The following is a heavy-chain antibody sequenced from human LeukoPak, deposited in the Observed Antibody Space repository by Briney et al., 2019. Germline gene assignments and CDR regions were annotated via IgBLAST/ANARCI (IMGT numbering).Heavy chain of an antibody. Sequence: SETLSLTCTVSGGSISSSSYYWGWIRQPPGKGLEWIGSIYYSGSTYYNPSLKSRVTISVDTSKNQFSLKLSSATAADTAVYYCARRAYGSGTGFDYWGQGTLVTVSS. J-gene: IGHJ4*02. D-gene: IGHD3-10*01. CDR1: GGSISSSSYY. CDR3: ARRAYGSGTGFDY. V-gene: IGHV4-39*01. CDR2: IYYSGST.